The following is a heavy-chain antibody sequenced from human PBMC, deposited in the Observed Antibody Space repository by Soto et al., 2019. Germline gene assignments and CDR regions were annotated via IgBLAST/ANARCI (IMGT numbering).Heavy chain of an antibody. CDR1: GGSINNDY. Sequence: QVQLQESGPGLVKPSETLSLACTVSGGSINNDYWSWIRQPPGKGLEWIGSIYHTGSTNYNPSLRRRVTISVDTSKNQLSLELNSVTPADTAVYYCARKGEASAAPWDYWGQGALVTVSS. V-gene: IGHV4-59*01. CDR2: IYHTGST. CDR3: ARKGEASAAPWDY. J-gene: IGHJ4*02. D-gene: IGHD6-13*01.